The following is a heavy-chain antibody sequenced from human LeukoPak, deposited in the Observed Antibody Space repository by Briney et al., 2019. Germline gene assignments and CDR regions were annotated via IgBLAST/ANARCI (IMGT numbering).Heavy chain of an antibody. D-gene: IGHD5-24*01. V-gene: IGHV1-69*04. CDR1: GGTFSSYA. CDR3: ARREFGRDGYETLDY. Sequence: SVKVSCKASGGTFSSYAISWVRQAPGQGLEWKGRIIPILGIANYAQKFQGRVTITADKSTSTAYMELSSLRSEDTAVYYCARREFGRDGYETLDYWGQGTLVTVSS. CDR2: IIPILGIA. J-gene: IGHJ4*02.